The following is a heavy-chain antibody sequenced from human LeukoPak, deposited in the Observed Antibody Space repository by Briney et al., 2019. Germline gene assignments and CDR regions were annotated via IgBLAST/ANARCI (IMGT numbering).Heavy chain of an antibody. Sequence: GGSLRLSCAASGFTFSSYSMNWVRQAPGKGLEWVSSISSSSSYIYYADSVKGRFTISRDNAKHSLYLQMNSLRAEDTAVYYCARDGGLASSTGGYWGQGTLVTVSS. CDR1: GFTFSSYS. V-gene: IGHV3-21*01. J-gene: IGHJ4*02. D-gene: IGHD1-14*01. CDR3: ARDGGLASSTGGY. CDR2: ISSSSSYI.